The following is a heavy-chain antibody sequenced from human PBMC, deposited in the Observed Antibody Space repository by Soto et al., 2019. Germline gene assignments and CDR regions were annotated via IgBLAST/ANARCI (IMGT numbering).Heavy chain of an antibody. V-gene: IGHV3-23*01. CDR3: AKWGHRGGVLRFLDPYYMDV. CDR1: GFTFSSYA. CDR2: ISGSGGST. Sequence: GGSLRLSCAASGFTFSSYAMSWVRQAPGKGLEWVSAISGSGGSTYYADSVKGRFTISRDNSKNTLYLQMNSLRAEDTAVYDCAKWGHRGGVLRFLDPYYMDVWGKGTTVTVSS. J-gene: IGHJ6*03. D-gene: IGHD3-3*01.